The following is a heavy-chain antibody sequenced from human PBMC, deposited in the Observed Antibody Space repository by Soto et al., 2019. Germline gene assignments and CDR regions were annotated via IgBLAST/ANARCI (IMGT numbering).Heavy chain of an antibody. V-gene: IGHV3-23*01. J-gene: IGHJ3*02. CDR3: ATSSSWYSYAFDI. CDR2: ISGSGGST. CDR1: GFTFSSYA. D-gene: IGHD6-13*01. Sequence: EVPLLESGGGLVQPGGSLRLSCAASGFTFSSYAMSWVRQAPGKGLEWVSAISGSGGSTYYADSVKGRFTISRDNSRNTQYLQMNSLRAEDTAVYYCATSSSWYSYAFDIWGQGTMVTVSS.